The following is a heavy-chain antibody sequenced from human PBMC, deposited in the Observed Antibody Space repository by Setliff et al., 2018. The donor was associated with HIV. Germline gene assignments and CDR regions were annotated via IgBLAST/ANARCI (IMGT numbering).Heavy chain of an antibody. CDR2: IYYTGSA. CDR1: GGSISSSSYY. V-gene: IGHV4-39*01. D-gene: IGHD3-22*01. Sequence: SETLSLTCTVSGGSISSSSYYWGCIRQPPGKGLEWIGSIYYTGSANYNPSLKSRVTMSVDTSKNQFSLKLSSATAADTAVYYCASGYQYDSSGYYYVTPIDYWGQGTLVTVS. CDR3: ASGYQYDSSGYYYVTPIDY. J-gene: IGHJ4*02.